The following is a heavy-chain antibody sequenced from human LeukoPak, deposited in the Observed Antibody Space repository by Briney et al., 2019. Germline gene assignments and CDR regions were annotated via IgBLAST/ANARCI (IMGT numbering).Heavy chain of an antibody. CDR2: IYYSGST. J-gene: IGHJ3*02. CDR3: ARESGLIWFGELGIAFDI. CDR1: GGSISSGDYY. D-gene: IGHD3-10*01. Sequence: SQTLSLTCTVSGGSISSGDYYWSWIRQPPGKGLEWIGYIYYSGSTYYNPSLKSRVTISVDTSKNQFPLKLSSVTAADTAVYYCARESGLIWFGELGIAFDIWGQGTMVTVSS. V-gene: IGHV4-30-4*01.